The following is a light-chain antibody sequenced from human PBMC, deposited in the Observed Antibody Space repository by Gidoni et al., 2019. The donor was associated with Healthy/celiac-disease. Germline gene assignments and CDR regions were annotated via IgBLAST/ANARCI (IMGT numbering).Light chain of an antibody. CDR3: QQYYSTPPT. V-gene: IGKV4-1*01. Sequence: DIVMTQSPDSMAVSLGERATINGKASQSVLYSSNNKNYLAWYQQKPVQPPKLLIYWASTRESGVPDRFSGSGSGTDFTLTSSSLQAEDVAVYYFQQYYSTPPTFGQGTKVEIK. CDR2: WAS. CDR1: QSVLYSSNNKNY. J-gene: IGKJ1*01.